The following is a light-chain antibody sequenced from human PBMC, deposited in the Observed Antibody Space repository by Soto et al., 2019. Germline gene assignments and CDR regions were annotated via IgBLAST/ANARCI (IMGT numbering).Light chain of an antibody. CDR2: GAS. J-gene: IGKJ2*01. Sequence: EIVLTQSPGTLSLSPGERATLSCRASQSVYNNYLAWYQQKPGQTPRLLVNGASNRATGIPDRFSGGASGTDFTLTISSLEPEDFAVYYCQQYGLPPHAFGQGTSVEIK. CDR1: QSVYNNY. V-gene: IGKV3-20*01. CDR3: QQYGLPPHA.